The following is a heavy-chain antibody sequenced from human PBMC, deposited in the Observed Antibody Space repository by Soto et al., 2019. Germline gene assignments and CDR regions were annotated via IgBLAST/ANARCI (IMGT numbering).Heavy chain of an antibody. CDR1: GSSFTSYW. J-gene: IGHJ4*02. Sequence: GESLKISCKGSGSSFTSYWIGWVRQMPGKGLEWMGIIYPGDSDTRYSPSFQGQVTISADKSISTAYLQWSSLKASDTAMYYCARLWNYGYKPRWFDYWGQGTLVTVSS. CDR3: ARLWNYGYKPRWFDY. V-gene: IGHV5-51*01. D-gene: IGHD1-7*01. CDR2: IYPGDSDT.